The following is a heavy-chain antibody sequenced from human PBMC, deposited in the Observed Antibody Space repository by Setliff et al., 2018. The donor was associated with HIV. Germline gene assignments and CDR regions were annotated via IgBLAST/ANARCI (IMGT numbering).Heavy chain of an antibody. J-gene: IGHJ4*02. CDR3: ARGYDYVWGSYRLPYYFDY. D-gene: IGHD3-16*02. CDR1: GYSISSGYY. Sequence: PSETLSLTCAVSGYSISSGYYWGWIRQPPGKGLEWGGSINHSGSTNYNPSLKSRVTISVDTSKNQFSLKLSSVTAADTAVYYCARGYDYVWGSYRLPYYFDYWGQGTLVTVSS. CDR2: INHSGST. V-gene: IGHV4-38-2*01.